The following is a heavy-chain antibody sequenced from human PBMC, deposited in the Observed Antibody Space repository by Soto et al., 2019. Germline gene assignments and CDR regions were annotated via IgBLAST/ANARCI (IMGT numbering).Heavy chain of an antibody. D-gene: IGHD6-6*01. CDR3: ARDRMGSSPPRA. CDR2: IYYSGST. J-gene: IGHJ5*02. Sequence: SQALPLTSTVSGGSLSSGSYHGSRLRQPPGKGLQWIGYIYYSGSTNYNPSLKSRVTMSVDTSKNQFSLKLSSVTAADTAVYFCARDRMGSSPPRAWGQGTLVTVSS. CDR1: GGSLSSGSYH. V-gene: IGHV4-61*01.